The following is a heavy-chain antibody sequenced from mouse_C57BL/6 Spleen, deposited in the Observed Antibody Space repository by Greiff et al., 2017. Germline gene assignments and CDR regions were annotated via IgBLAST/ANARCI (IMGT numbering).Heavy chain of an antibody. J-gene: IGHJ2*01. CDR2: ISSGSSTI. Sequence: DVQLVESGGGLVKPGGPLKLSCAASGFTFSDYGMHWVRQAPEKGLEWVAYISSGSSTIYYADTVKGRFTISRDNAKNTLFLQMTSLRSEDTAMYYCARGGDYFDYWGQGTTLTVSS. CDR1: GFTFSDYG. V-gene: IGHV5-17*01. CDR3: ARGGDYFDY.